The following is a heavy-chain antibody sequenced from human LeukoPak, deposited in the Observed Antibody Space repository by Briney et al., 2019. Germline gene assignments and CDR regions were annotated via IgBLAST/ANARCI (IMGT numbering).Heavy chain of an antibody. CDR2: IYYSGST. CDR3: AKYSSGWYRAADAFDI. J-gene: IGHJ3*02. V-gene: IGHV4-39*07. CDR1: GGSISSSSYY. D-gene: IGHD6-19*01. Sequence: SETLSHTCTVSGGSISSSSYYWGWIRQPPGKGLEWIGSIYYSGSTYYNPSLKSRVTISVDTSKNQFSLKLSSVTAADTAVYYCAKYSSGWYRAADAFDIRGQGTMVTVSS.